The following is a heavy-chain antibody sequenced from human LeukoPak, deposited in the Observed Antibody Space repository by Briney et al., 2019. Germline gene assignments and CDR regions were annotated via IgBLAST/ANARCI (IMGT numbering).Heavy chain of an antibody. D-gene: IGHD3-10*01. CDR3: ASGPAMVRGVIPRRLTYFDY. Sequence: GGSLRLSCAASGFTFSSYAMHWVRQAPSKGLEWVAVISYDGSNKYYADSVKGRFTISRDNSKNTLYLQMNSLRAEDTAVYYCASGPAMVRGVIPRRLTYFDYWGQGTLVTVSS. V-gene: IGHV3-30-3*01. J-gene: IGHJ4*02. CDR1: GFTFSSYA. CDR2: ISYDGSNK.